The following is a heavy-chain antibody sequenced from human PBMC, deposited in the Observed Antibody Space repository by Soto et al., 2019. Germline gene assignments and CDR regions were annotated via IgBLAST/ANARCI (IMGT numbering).Heavy chain of an antibody. CDR2: IYYSGST. J-gene: IGHJ4*02. V-gene: IGHV4-59*01. Sequence: PSETLSLTCTVSGGSISSYYWSWIRQPPGKGLEWIGYIYYSGSTNYNPSLKGRVTMSVDTSKNQFSLKLTSVNTADTAIYYCTRGGDNYKTGHWGQGTLVTVSS. CDR3: TRGGDNYKTGH. D-gene: IGHD4-4*01. CDR1: GGSISSYY.